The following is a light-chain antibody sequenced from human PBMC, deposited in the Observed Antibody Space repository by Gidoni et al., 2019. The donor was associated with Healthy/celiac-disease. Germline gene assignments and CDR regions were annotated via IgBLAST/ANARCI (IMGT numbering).Light chain of an antibody. V-gene: IGKV1-39*01. CDR3: QQSYSTPRVT. J-gene: IGKJ4*01. Sequence: DIQMTQSPSSLSASVGDRVTITCRASQSISSSLNWYQQKPGKAPKLLIYAASSLQSGVPSRFSGSGSGTDFTLTISSLQPEDFATYYCQQSYSTPRVTFGGXTKVEIK. CDR1: QSISSS. CDR2: AAS.